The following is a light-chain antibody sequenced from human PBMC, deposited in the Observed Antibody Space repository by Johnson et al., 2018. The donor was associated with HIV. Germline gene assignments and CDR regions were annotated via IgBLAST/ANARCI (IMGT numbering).Light chain of an antibody. CDR2: ANN. CDR1: SSNIGNNY. V-gene: IGLV1-51*02. CDR3: GTWVNGLSGYV. J-gene: IGLJ1*01. Sequence: QSVLTQPPSVSAAPGQKVTISCSGSSSNIGNNYVSWYQQLPGTAPKLLIYANNKRPSGIADRFSGSKSGTSATLGITGLQTGDEADYYCGTWVNGLSGYVFGSGTKVTVL.